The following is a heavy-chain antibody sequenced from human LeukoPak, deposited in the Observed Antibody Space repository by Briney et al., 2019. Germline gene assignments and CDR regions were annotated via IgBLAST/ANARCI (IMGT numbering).Heavy chain of an antibody. V-gene: IGHV4-39*01. CDR1: GGSISSSSYY. CDR2: IYYSGST. D-gene: IGHD1-1*01. J-gene: IGHJ4*02. Sequence: SETLSLTCTVSGGSISSSSYYWGWVRQPPGNGLEWIGSIYYSGSTYYNPSLKSRVTISVDTSKNQFSLKLSSVTAADTAVYYCARHSVQLAFDYWGQGTLVTVSS. CDR3: ARHSVQLAFDY.